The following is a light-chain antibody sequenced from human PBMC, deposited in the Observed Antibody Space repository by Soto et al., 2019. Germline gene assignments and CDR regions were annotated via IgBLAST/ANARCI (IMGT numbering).Light chain of an antibody. Sequence: EIVMTQSPGTLSVSPGETATLPCRASQVLGTNLAWYQQKPGQAPTLLIYGIYIRATGVPVRFTGSGSGTEFTLTITRLQSEDFATYYCQQYNYWPPITFGQGTRLEI. CDR1: QVLGTN. V-gene: IGKV3-15*01. CDR2: GIY. J-gene: IGKJ5*01. CDR3: QQYNYWPPIT.